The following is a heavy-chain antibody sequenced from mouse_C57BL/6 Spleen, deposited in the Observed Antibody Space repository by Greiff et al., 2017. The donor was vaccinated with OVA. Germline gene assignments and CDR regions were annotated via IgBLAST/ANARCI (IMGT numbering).Heavy chain of an antibody. CDR3: ARSTTVEDYWYFDV. Sequence: VQLQQPGAELVKPGASVKMSCKASGYTFTSYWITWVKQRPGQGLEWIGDIYPGSGSTNYNEKFKSKATLTVDTSSSTAYMQLSSLTSEDSAVYYCARSTTVEDYWYFDVWGTGTTVTVSS. V-gene: IGHV1-55*01. CDR2: IYPGSGST. CDR1: GYTFTSYW. D-gene: IGHD1-1*01. J-gene: IGHJ1*03.